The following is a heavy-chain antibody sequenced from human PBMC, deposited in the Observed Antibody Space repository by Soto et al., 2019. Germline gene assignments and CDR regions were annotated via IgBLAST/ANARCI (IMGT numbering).Heavy chain of an antibody. D-gene: IGHD3-9*01. J-gene: IGHJ4*02. V-gene: IGHV4-39*01. CDR2: IYYSGST. Sequence: QLQLQESGPGLVKPSETLSLTCTVSGGSISSSSYYWGWIRQPPGKGLEWIGSIYYSGSTYYNPSLKSRVTISVDTSKNQFSLKLSSVTAADTAVYYCARHGHTWDYDILTGYSQTGYYFDYWGQGTLVTVSS. CDR1: GGSISSSSYY. CDR3: ARHGHTWDYDILTGYSQTGYYFDY.